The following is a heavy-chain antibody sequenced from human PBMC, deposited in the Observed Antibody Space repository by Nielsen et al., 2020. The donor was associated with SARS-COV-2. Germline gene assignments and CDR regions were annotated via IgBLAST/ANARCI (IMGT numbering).Heavy chain of an antibody. CDR1: GFTFSSYW. CDR3: ALIGGVATILGGFFDY. D-gene: IGHD5-12*01. CDR2: INSDGSST. Sequence: GESLKISCAASGFTFSSYWMHWVRQAPGKGLVWVSRINSDGSSTSYADSVKDRFTISRDNAKNTLYLQMNSLRAEDTAVYYCALIGGVATILGGFFDYWGQGTLVTVSS. V-gene: IGHV3-74*01. J-gene: IGHJ4*02.